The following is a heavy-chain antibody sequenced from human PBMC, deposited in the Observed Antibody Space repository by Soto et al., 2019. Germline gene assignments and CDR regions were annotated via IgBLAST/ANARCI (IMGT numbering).Heavy chain of an antibody. J-gene: IGHJ4*02. CDR2: ISAYNGNT. Sequence: GASVKVSCKASGYTFTSYGISWVRQAPGQGLEWMGWISAYNGNTNYAQKLQGRVTMTTDTSTSTAYMELRSLRSDDTAVYYCARDDGIAVAGTPSKNWGQGTLVTVSS. D-gene: IGHD6-19*01. CDR1: GYTFTSYG. CDR3: ARDDGIAVAGTPSKN. V-gene: IGHV1-18*01.